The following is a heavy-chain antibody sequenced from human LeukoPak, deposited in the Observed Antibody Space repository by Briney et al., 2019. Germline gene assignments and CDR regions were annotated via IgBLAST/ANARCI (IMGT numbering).Heavy chain of an antibody. V-gene: IGHV4-39*01. CDR2: IYYSGST. J-gene: IGHJ4*02. CDR1: GGSISSSSYY. Sequence: PSETLSLTCTVSGGSISSSSYYWGWIRRPPGKGLERIGSIYYSGSTYYNPSPTSRVTISVDRSRTQFSLKLSFVTAADTAVYYCARGLRHYDILTGYYEIDYWGQGTLVTVSS. D-gene: IGHD3-9*01. CDR3: ARGLRHYDILTGYYEIDY.